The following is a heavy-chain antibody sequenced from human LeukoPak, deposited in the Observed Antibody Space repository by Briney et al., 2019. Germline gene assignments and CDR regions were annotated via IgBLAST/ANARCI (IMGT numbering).Heavy chain of an antibody. CDR2: IKSKTDGGTT. D-gene: IGHD4-17*01. Sequence: KTGGSLRLSCAASGFTFSSYAMSWVRQAPGKGLEWVGRIKSKTDGGTTDYAAPVKGRFTVSRDDSKNTLYLQMNSLKTEDTAVYYCTTGYGDGGWGQGTLVTVSS. V-gene: IGHV3-15*01. CDR3: TTGYGDGG. CDR1: GFTFSSYA. J-gene: IGHJ4*02.